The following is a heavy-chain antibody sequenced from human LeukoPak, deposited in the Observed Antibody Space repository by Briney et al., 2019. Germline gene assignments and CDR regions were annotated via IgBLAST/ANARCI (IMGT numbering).Heavy chain of an antibody. J-gene: IGHJ6*03. Sequence: PGGSLRLSCAASGFTFSSYWMSWVRQAPGKGLEWVANIKQDGSEKYYVDSVKGRFTISRDNAKNSLYLQMNSLRAEDTAVYYCARVKEESGGGYYYYYYMDVWGKGTTVTVSS. V-gene: IGHV3-7*01. CDR3: ARVKEESGGGYYYYYYMDV. CDR1: GFTFSSYW. CDR2: IKQDGSEK. D-gene: IGHD2-15*01.